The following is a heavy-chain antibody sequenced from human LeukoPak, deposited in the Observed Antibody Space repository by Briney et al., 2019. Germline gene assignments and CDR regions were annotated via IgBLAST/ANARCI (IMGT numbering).Heavy chain of an antibody. V-gene: IGHV4-28*01. J-gene: IGHJ5*02. CDR2: IYYSGST. CDR3: ARLPCSSWPCRFDP. Sequence: SDTLSLTCAVSGYSISSSNWWGWIRQPPGKGLEWIGYIYYSGSTYYNPSLKSRVTMSVDTSKNQFSLKLSSVTAVDTAVYYCARLPCSSWPCRFDPWGQGTLVTVSS. CDR1: GYSISSSNW. D-gene: IGHD6-13*01.